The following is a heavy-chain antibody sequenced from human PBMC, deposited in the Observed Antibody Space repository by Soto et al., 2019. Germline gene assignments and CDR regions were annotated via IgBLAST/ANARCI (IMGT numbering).Heavy chain of an antibody. V-gene: IGHV4-4*07. CDR2: IYTSGST. D-gene: IGHD2-2*01. CDR3: ARDPVVVPAATRGWFDP. Sequence: SETLSLTCTVSGGSISSYYWSWIRQPAGKGLEWIGRIYTSGSTNYNPSLKSRVTMSVDTSKNQFSLKLSSVTAADTAVYYCARDPVVVPAATRGWFDPWGQGTLVTVSS. J-gene: IGHJ5*02. CDR1: GGSISSYY.